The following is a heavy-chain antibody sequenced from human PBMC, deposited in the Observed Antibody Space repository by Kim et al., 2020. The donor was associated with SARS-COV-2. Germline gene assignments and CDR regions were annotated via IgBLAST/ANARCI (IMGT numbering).Heavy chain of an antibody. J-gene: IGHJ4*02. CDR3: ARRGGGYDEGFDY. CDR1: GYSFTSYL. CDR2: IYPSDSET. D-gene: IGHD5-12*01. V-gene: IGHV5-51*01. Sequence: GESLKISCKGSGYSFTSYLIAWVRQMPGKGLEWMGIIYPSDSETRYSPSFQGQVTLSVDKSISTAYLQWSSLKASDTAIYYCARRGGGYDEGFDYWGQGTLVTVSS.